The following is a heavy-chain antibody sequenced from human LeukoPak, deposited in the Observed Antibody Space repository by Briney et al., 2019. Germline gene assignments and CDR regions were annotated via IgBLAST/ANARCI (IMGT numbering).Heavy chain of an antibody. Sequence: QPGGSLRLSCAASGFALSSYWLHWVRQAPGKGLVWVSRVNSDGSSTNYADSVEGRFTVSRDNAKNTLFLQMNSLRVEDTALYYCVSGDYGNYWGQGTLVTVSS. J-gene: IGHJ4*02. V-gene: IGHV3-74*01. CDR3: VSGDYGNY. D-gene: IGHD4-17*01. CDR2: VNSDGSST. CDR1: GFALSSYW.